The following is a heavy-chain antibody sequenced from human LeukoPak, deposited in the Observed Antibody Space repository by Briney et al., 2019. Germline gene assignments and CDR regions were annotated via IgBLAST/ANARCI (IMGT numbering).Heavy chain of an antibody. CDR1: GGSFSGYY. CDR2: INHSGST. Sequence: SETLPLTCAVYGGSFSGYYWSWIRQPQGKGLEWIGGINHSGSTNYNPSLKSRVTISVDTSKNQFSLKLSSVTAADTAVYYCASPATPYYDILTGYRGHGMDVWGQGTTVTVSS. D-gene: IGHD3-9*01. J-gene: IGHJ6*02. V-gene: IGHV4-34*01. CDR3: ASPATPYYDILTGYRGHGMDV.